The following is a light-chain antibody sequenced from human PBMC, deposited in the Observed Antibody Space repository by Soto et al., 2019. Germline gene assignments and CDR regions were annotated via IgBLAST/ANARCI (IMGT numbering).Light chain of an antibody. J-gene: IGLJ2*01. Sequence: QSALTQPASVSGSPGQSITISCTGSSSDVGSYDYVSWYQQHPGKAPKLMIYDVSDRPSGVSNRFSGSKSGNTASLTISGLQARDEADYYCSSYTSSGTVVFGGGTKLTVL. CDR2: DVS. CDR1: SSDVGSYDY. V-gene: IGLV2-14*01. CDR3: SSYTSSGTVV.